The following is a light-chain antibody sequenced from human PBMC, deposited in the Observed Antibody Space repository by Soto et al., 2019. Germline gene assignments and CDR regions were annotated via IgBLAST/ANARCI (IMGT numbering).Light chain of an antibody. J-gene: IGLJ1*01. Sequence: QSVLTQPASVSGSPGQSITISCTGTSSDVGAYNYVSWYQQHPGKAPKFLIYEVNNRPSGVSDRFSGSKSGNTASLTISALQAEDEADYYCASYTHGGTYVFGTGTKV. CDR2: EVN. CDR1: SSDVGAYNY. V-gene: IGLV2-14*01. CDR3: ASYTHGGTYV.